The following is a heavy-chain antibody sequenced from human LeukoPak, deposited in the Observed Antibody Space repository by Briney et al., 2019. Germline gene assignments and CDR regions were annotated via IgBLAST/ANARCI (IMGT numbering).Heavy chain of an antibody. V-gene: IGHV3-23*01. D-gene: IGHD6-19*01. Sequence: GGSLRLSCAASGFTFSSYAMSWVRQAAGKGLEGVSAISGSGGSTYYADSVKGRFTISRDNSKNTLYLQMNSLRAEDTAVYYCATGGWLVENGYWGQGTLVTVSS. CDR3: ATGGWLVENGY. CDR1: GFTFSSYA. J-gene: IGHJ4*02. CDR2: ISGSGGST.